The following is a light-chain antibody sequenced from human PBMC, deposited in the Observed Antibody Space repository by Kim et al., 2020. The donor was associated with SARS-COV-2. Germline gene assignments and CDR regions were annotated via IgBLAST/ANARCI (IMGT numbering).Light chain of an antibody. V-gene: IGLV2-11*01. CDR1: SSDVGGYNY. Sequence: SFTNSSTGTSSDVGGYNYVSWYQQHPGKAPKLMIYDVSKRPSGVPDRFSGSKSGNTASLTISGLQAEDEADYYCCSYAGSYTSHVVFGGGTKLTVL. J-gene: IGLJ2*01. CDR2: DVS. CDR3: CSYAGSYTSHVV.